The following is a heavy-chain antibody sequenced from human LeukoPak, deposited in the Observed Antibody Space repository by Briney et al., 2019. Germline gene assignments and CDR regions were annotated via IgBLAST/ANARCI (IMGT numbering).Heavy chain of an antibody. J-gene: IGHJ5*02. V-gene: IGHV1-18*01. Sequence: ASVKVSCKTSGYSFTSYGISWVRQAPGQGLEWMGWISAYNGAAKYAQKLQGRVTMTTDTSTSPAYMELRSLRSDDTAVYYCARVSSSSINWFDPWGQGALVTVSS. CDR1: GYSFTSYG. CDR3: ARVSSSSINWFDP. D-gene: IGHD6-6*01. CDR2: ISAYNGAA.